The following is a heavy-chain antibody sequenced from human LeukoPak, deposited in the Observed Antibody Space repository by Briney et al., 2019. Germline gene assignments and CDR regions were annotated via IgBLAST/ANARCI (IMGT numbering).Heavy chain of an antibody. V-gene: IGHV3-7*03. CDR3: AKGHSSGWTEYFQH. Sequence: PGGSLRLSCAASGFTFSSYWMSWVRQAPGKGLEWVANIKYDGSEKYYVDSVKGRFTISRDNSKNTLYLQMNSLRAEDTAVYYCAKGHSSGWTEYFQHWGQGTLVTVSS. CDR1: GFTFSSYW. D-gene: IGHD6-19*01. J-gene: IGHJ1*01. CDR2: IKYDGSEK.